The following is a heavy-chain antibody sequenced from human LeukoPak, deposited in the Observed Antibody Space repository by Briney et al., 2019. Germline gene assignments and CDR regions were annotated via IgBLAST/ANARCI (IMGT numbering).Heavy chain of an antibody. Sequence: SETLSLTCAVYGGSFRGYYWSWIRQPPGKGLEWIGEINHSGSTNYNPSLKSRVTISVDTSKNQFSLKLSSVTAADTAVYYCARSLFNDAFDIWGQGTMVTVSS. CDR2: INHSGST. J-gene: IGHJ3*02. CDR3: ARSLFNDAFDI. CDR1: GGSFRGYY. V-gene: IGHV4-34*01.